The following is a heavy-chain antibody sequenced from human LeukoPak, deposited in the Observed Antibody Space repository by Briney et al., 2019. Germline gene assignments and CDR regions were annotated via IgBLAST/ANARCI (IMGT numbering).Heavy chain of an antibody. CDR1: GFTFSSYG. CDR2: ISYDGSNR. D-gene: IGHD1-26*01. V-gene: IGHV3-30*18. Sequence: GGSLRLSCAASGFTFSSYGMHWVRQAPGKGLEWVAVISYDGSNRYYADSVKGRFTISRDNSKNTLYLQMNSLRAEDTAVYYCAKGRRRGSYPESPGDYWGQGTLVTVSS. CDR3: AKGRRRGSYPESPGDY. J-gene: IGHJ4*02.